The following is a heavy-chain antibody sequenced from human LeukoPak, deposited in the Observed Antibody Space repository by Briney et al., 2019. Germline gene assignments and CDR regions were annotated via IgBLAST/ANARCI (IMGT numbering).Heavy chain of an antibody. CDR1: GYTFTGYY. CDR3: ATYSPARVQLWFPIVELNY. Sequence: GASVKVSCKASGYTFTGYYMHWVRQAPGQGLEWMGWINPNSGGTNYAQKFQGRVTMTRDTSISTAYMELSRLRSDDTAVYYCATYSPARVQLWFPIVELNYWGQGTLVTVSS. D-gene: IGHD5-18*01. CDR2: INPNSGGT. V-gene: IGHV1-2*02. J-gene: IGHJ4*02.